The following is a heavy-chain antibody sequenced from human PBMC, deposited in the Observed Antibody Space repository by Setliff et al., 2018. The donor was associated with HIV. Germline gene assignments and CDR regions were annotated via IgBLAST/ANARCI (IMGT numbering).Heavy chain of an antibody. D-gene: IGHD3-16*02. V-gene: IGHV3-48*04. CDR3: ARDTGGEITFGGVIVNYYYYMDV. CDR1: GFTFSTAW. J-gene: IGHJ6*03. CDR2: ISSTGITT. Sequence: PGGSLRLSCAASGFTFSTAWMNWVRQAPGKGLEWIAYISSTGITTYYADSVKGRFTISRDNAKNSLYLQMNSLRAEDTAVYYRARDTGGEITFGGVIVNYYYYMDVWGKGTTVTVSS.